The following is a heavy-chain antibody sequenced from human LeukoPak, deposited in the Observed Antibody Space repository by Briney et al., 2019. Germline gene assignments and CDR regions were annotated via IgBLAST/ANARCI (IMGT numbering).Heavy chain of an antibody. J-gene: IGHJ4*02. CDR3: ARAFPTGIAAAGTGY. Sequence: GGSLRLSCAASGFTFSSYSMHWVRQAPGKGLEWVSSISSSSSYIYYADSVKGRFTVSRDNAKNSLYLQMNSLRAEDTAVYYCARAFPTGIAAAGTGYWGQGTLVTVSS. CDR1: GFTFSSYS. D-gene: IGHD6-13*01. CDR2: ISSSSSYI. V-gene: IGHV3-21*01.